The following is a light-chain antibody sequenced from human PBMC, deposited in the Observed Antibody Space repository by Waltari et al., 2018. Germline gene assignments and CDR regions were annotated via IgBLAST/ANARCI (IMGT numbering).Light chain of an antibody. V-gene: IGKV6-21*01. CDR1: QSIGSH. J-gene: IGKJ1*01. CDR2: YAS. CDR3: HQSSTLPQT. Sequence: EIVLTQSPDFQSVTPKEQVTMTCRASQSIGSHLHWYQQKPDQCPRLLIKYASHSLPRVPSRFSCSGSGTDFTLTIKGLEAEDAATYFCHQSSTLPQTFGQGTRVEIK.